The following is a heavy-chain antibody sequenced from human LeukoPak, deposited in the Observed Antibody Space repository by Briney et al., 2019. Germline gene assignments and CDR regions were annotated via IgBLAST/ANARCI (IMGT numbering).Heavy chain of an antibody. CDR3: AREVDILTVTYAFDI. Sequence: ASVKVSCKASGYTFTGYYMHWVRQAPGQGLEWMGWINPNSGGTNYAQKFQGRVTMTRDTSISTAYMELNGLKSDDTALYYCAREVDILTVTYAFDIWGQGTMVTVSS. CDR1: GYTFTGYY. J-gene: IGHJ3*02. V-gene: IGHV1-2*02. CDR2: INPNSGGT. D-gene: IGHD3-9*01.